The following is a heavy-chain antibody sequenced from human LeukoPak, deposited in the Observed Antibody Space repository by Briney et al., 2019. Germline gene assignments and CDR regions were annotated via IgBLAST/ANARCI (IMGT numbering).Heavy chain of an antibody. CDR1: GASVDSHSW. Sequence: SGTLSLTCAVSGASVDSHSWWSWVRQPPGKGLEWIGEINHSGSTNYNPSLKSRVTISVDTSKNQFSLKLSSVTAADTAVYYCARGLPVYGSGSRPSNRFDPWGQGTLVTVSS. D-gene: IGHD3-10*01. CDR3: ARGLPVYGSGSRPSNRFDP. V-gene: IGHV4-4*02. J-gene: IGHJ5*02. CDR2: INHSGST.